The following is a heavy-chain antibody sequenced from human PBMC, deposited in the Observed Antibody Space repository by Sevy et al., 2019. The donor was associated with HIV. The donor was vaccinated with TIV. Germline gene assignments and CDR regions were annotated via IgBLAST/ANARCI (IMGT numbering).Heavy chain of an antibody. V-gene: IGHV4-31*03. CDR2: IYYSGST. J-gene: IGHJ4*02. CDR3: ARARRDGYNGWAFDY. Sequence: SETLSLTCTVSGGSISSGGYYWSWIRQHPGKGLEWSGYIYYSGSTYYNPSLKSRVTISVDTSKNQFSLKLSSVTAADTAVYYCARARRDGYNGWAFDYWGQGTLVTVSS. D-gene: IGHD5-12*01. CDR1: GGSISSGGYY.